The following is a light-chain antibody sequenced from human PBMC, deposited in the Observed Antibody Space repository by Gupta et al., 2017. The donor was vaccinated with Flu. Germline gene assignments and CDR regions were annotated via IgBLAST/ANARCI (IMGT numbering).Light chain of an antibody. CDR2: EDS. V-gene: IGLV3-10*01. CDR1: ALPKKY. CDR3: YSSDSSGNHRV. Sequence: SYELTQPTSVSVSPGQTARITCSGDALPKKYAYWYQQKSGQAPVLVIYEDSKRPSGIPERFSGSSSGTIATLTISGAQVEDEADYYCYSSDSSGNHRVFGTGTKVTVL. J-gene: IGLJ1*01.